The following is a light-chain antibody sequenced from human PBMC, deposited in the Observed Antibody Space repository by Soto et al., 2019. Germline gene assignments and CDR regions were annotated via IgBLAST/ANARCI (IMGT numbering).Light chain of an antibody. CDR3: QQRSNWPYT. V-gene: IGKV3-11*01. Sequence: EIVLTQSPATLSLSPGERATLSCRASQRVSSYLAWYQQKPGQAPRLLIYDASNRATGIPARFSGSGSGTDFTLTISSLKPEDFAVYYCQQRSNWPYTFGQGTKLEIK. J-gene: IGKJ2*01. CDR2: DAS. CDR1: QRVSSY.